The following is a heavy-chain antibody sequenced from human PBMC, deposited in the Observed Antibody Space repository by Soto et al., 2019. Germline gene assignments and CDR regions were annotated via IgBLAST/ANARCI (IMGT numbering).Heavy chain of an antibody. D-gene: IGHD6-19*01. CDR3: ARDLEAVAGYRVFDY. CDR2: IYYSGST. J-gene: IGHJ4*02. Sequence: ASETLSLTCTVSGGSISSGGYYWSWIRQHPGKGLEWIGYIYYSGSTYYNPSLKSRVTISVDTSKNQFSLKLSSVTAADTAVYYCARDLEAVAGYRVFDYWGQGTLVTVSS. V-gene: IGHV4-31*03. CDR1: GGSISSGGYY.